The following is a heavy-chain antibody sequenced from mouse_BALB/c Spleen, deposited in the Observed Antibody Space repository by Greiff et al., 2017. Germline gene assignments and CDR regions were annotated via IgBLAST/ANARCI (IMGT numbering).Heavy chain of an antibody. Sequence: QVQLQQSGAELMKPGASVKISCKATGYTFSSYWIEWVKQRPGHGLEWIGEILPGSGSTNYNEKFKGKATFTADTSSNTAYMQLSSLTSEDSAVYYCALYYRYSAWFAYWGQGTLVTVSA. V-gene: IGHV1-9*01. CDR1: GYTFSSYW. CDR2: ILPGSGST. CDR3: ALYYRYSAWFAY. J-gene: IGHJ3*01. D-gene: IGHD2-14*01.